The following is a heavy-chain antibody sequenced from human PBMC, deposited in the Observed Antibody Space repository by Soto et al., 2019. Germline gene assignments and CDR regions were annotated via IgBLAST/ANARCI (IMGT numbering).Heavy chain of an antibody. V-gene: IGHV1-3*01. Sequence: ASVKVSCKASGSTFTSYAMHWVRQAPGQRLEWMGWINAGNGNTKYSQKFQGRVTITRDTSASTAYMELSSLRSEDTAVYYCARPGRYSSGWYSFDYWGQGTLVTVSS. D-gene: IGHD6-19*01. CDR1: GSTFTSYA. CDR3: ARPGRYSSGWYSFDY. J-gene: IGHJ4*02. CDR2: INAGNGNT.